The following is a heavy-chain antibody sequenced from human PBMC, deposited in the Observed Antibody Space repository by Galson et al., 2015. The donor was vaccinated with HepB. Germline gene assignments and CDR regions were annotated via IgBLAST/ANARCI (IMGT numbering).Heavy chain of an antibody. V-gene: IGHV3-30*04. J-gene: IGHJ3*02. CDR1: GFTFSSYA. Sequence: SLRLSCAASGFTFSSYAMHWVRQAPGKGLEWVAVISYDGSNKYYADSVKGRFTISRDNSKNTLYLQMNSLRAEDTAVYYCASGRWGSWGDDAFDIWGQGTMVTVSS. CDR2: ISYDGSNK. D-gene: IGHD4-23*01. CDR3: ASGRWGSWGDDAFDI.